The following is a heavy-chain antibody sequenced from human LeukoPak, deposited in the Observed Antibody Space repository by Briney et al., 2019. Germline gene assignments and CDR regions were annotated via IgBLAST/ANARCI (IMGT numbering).Heavy chain of an antibody. CDR1: GDSIRSHY. CDR3: ATIFGRWSARFDY. D-gene: IGHD3-3*01. Sequence: SETLSLTCTVSGDSIRSHYWTWVRQPPGKGLEWIAYINYSGSTSYNPSLKSRVTISVDTSKNQFSLQLDSVTAADTAVYYCATIFGRWSARFDYWSQGTLVTVSS. J-gene: IGHJ4*02. CDR2: INYSGST. V-gene: IGHV4-59*11.